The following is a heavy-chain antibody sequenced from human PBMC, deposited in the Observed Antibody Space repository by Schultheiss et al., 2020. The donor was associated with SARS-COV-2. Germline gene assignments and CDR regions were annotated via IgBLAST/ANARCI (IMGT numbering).Heavy chain of an antibody. D-gene: IGHD3-9*01. CDR1: GFSLSVSA. CDR2: ISGSGGTT. J-gene: IGHJ2*01. Sequence: GGSLRLSCAASGFSLSVSAIHWVRQASGKGLEWVAHISGSGGTTYYADSVKGRFTVSRDNAKNSLYLQMNSLRDEDTAVYSCARGFDTWYFDLWGRGTLVTVSS. V-gene: IGHV3-48*02. CDR3: ARGFDTWYFDL.